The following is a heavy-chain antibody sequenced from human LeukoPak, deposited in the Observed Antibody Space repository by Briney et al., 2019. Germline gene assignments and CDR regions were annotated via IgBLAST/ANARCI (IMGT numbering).Heavy chain of an antibody. V-gene: IGHV3-23*01. CDR3: ARGGSGNWNAPFDY. Sequence: GGSLRLSCAASGFTFSGYGMSWVRQAPGKGLEWVSAISGSGSTTKYADSVKGRFTISRDNSKNTLYLQMDSLRADDTAVYYCARGGSGNWNAPFDYWGQGTLVTVSS. J-gene: IGHJ4*02. CDR2: ISGSGSTT. D-gene: IGHD1-1*01. CDR1: GFTFSGYG.